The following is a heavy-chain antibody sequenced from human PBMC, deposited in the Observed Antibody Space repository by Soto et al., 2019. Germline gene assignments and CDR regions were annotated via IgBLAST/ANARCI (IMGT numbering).Heavy chain of an antibody. V-gene: IGHV6-1*01. J-gene: IGHJ6*02. Sequence: SQTLSLTCVISGDSVSSSSVAWNWVRQSPSRGLEWLGRPYYRSRWYSDFAVSARGRIVINADTSQNQFSLQLNSVTPEDTAVYFCARSEEDSDYYYYGLDVWGQGTTVTVSS. CDR1: GDSVSSSSVA. CDR3: ARSEEDSDYYYYGLDV. D-gene: IGHD2-15*01. CDR2: PYYRSRWYS.